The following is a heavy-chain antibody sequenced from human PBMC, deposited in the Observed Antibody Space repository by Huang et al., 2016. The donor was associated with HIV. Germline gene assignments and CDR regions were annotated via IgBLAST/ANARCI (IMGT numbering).Heavy chain of an antibody. J-gene: IGHJ4*02. CDR1: GDSMNSSY. CDR3: AGRGVAAKHFDF. Sequence: VHLRESGPGLVKPSETLSLSCSVSGDSMNSSYWNWVRQPPGNGLAWIGHGYDNGNTKYNPSRRSRVTISVDTSKKRFYLKLNSVTAGDTAVYYCAGRGVAAKHFDFWGQGIVVTVSS. V-gene: IGHV4-59*13. D-gene: IGHD3-10*01. CDR2: GYDNGNT.